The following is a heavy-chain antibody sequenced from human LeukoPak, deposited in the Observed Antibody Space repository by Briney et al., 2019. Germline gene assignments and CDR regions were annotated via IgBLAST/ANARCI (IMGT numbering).Heavy chain of an antibody. J-gene: IGHJ3*02. D-gene: IGHD3-3*01. CDR3: ARGASGYDFWSGYWGAFDI. CDR2: IYYSGST. CDR1: GGSISSYY. V-gene: IGHV4-59*01. Sequence: PSETLSLTCTVSGGSISSYYWSWIRQPPGKGLEWIGYIYYSGSTNYNPSLKSRVTISVDTSQNQFSLKLSSVTAADTAVYYCARGASGYDFWSGYWGAFDIWGQGTMVTVSS.